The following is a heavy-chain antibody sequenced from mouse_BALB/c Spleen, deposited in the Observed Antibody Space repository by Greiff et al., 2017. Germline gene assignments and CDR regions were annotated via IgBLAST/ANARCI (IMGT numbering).Heavy chain of an antibody. D-gene: IGHD2-14*01. CDR3: ARATRYQEWDYFDY. J-gene: IGHJ2*01. CDR1: GYTFTTYP. V-gene: IGHV1-47*01. Sequence: VQLQQSGAELVKPGASVKMSCKAFGYTFTTYPIEWMKQNHGKSLEWIGNFHPYNDDTKYNEKFKGKAKLTEEKYCSTVYLELSRLTSDDSAVYCGARATRYQEWDYFDYWGQGTTLPVSS. CDR2: FHPYNDDT.